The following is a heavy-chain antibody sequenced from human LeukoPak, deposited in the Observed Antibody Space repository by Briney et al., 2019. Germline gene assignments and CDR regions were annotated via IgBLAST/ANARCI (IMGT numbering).Heavy chain of an antibody. D-gene: IGHD1/OR15-1a*01. V-gene: IGHV1-8*01. CDR3: ARGIRTAGTTQY. CDR2: MNPNSGNT. CDR1: GYTFTSYD. J-gene: IGHJ4*02. Sequence: GASVKVSCKASGYTFTSYDINWVRQATGQGLEWMGWMNPNSGNTGYAQKFQGRVTMTRNTSISTAYMELSSLRSEDTAVYYCARGIRTAGTTQYWGQGTLVTVSS.